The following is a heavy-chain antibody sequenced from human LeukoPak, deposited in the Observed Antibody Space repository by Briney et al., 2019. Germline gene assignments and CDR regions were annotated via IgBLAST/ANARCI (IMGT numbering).Heavy chain of an antibody. CDR2: INHSGST. CDR3: ARLDYGGNSECWFDP. J-gene: IGHJ5*02. D-gene: IGHD4-23*01. V-gene: IGHV4-34*01. Sequence: PSETLSLTCAVYGGSFSGYYWSWIRQPPGKGLEWIGEINHSGSTNYNPSLKSRVTISVDTSKNQFSLKLSSVTAADTAVYYCARLDYGGNSECWFDPWGQGTLVTVSS. CDR1: GGSFSGYY.